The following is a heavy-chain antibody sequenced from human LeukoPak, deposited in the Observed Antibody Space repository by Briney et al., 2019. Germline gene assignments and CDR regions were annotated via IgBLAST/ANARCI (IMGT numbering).Heavy chain of an antibody. D-gene: IGHD3-22*01. CDR1: GFTFSCCA. CDR2: ITGSGQTA. Sequence: GGSLRLSCAASGFTFSCCAMTWVRQAPGKGLELVSTITGSGQTAYYSDSVKGRFTTSRDNSKNTLYLEMSSLRAEDTAIYYCAKEVLVVIESYLEKWGQGTLVTVSS. CDR3: AKEVLVVIESYLEK. V-gene: IGHV3-23*01. J-gene: IGHJ4*02.